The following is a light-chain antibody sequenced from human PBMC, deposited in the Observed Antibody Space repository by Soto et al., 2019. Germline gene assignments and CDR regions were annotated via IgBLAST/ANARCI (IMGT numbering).Light chain of an antibody. Sequence: EIVITQSPFTLSVSPGGRATLSCRASQSISDTLAWYQQKPGQAPRLLIHGASTRAPGFPARFSGSGSGTDFTLTISSLQSEDFAVYYCQQYNNWPWTFGQGTKVAI. V-gene: IGKV3-15*01. CDR3: QQYNNWPWT. CDR2: GAS. CDR1: QSISDT. J-gene: IGKJ1*01.